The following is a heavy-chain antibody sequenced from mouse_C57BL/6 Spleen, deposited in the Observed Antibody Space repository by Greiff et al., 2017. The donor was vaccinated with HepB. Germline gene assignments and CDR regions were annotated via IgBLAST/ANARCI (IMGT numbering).Heavy chain of an antibody. Sequence: VQLQQPGAELVRPGTSVKLSCKASGYTFTSYWMHWVKQRPGQGLEWIGVIDPSDSYTNYNQKFKGKATLTVDTSSSTAYMQLSSLTSEDSAVYYCARSGGNYPRFAYWGQGTLVTVSA. V-gene: IGHV1-59*01. D-gene: IGHD2-1*01. CDR3: ARSGGNYPRFAY. CDR1: GYTFTSYW. J-gene: IGHJ3*01. CDR2: IDPSDSYT.